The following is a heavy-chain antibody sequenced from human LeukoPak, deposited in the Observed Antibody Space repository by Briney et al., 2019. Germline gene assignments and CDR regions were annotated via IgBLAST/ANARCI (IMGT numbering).Heavy chain of an antibody. CDR2: SSSSGSTM. CDR1: GFTLSDYY. CDR3: ARRRDFIDF. D-gene: IGHD3/OR15-3a*01. Sequence: GGSLRLSCAASGFTLSDYYMSWIRQAPGKGLEWVSYSSSSGSTMYYADSVKGRFAISRDNAKNSLYLQMNSLRADDTAVYYCARRRDFIDFWGQGTLVTVPS. V-gene: IGHV3-11*01. J-gene: IGHJ4*02.